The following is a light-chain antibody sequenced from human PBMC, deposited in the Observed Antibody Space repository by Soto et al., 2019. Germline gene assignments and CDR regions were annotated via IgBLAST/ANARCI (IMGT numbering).Light chain of an antibody. V-gene: IGKV3-20*01. CDR3: QQYGSSPPYT. Sequence: EIVLTQSPGTLSLSPGERATLSCRASQSVSSSYLAWYQQKPGQAPRLLIYGASSRATGIPDRFSGSGSGTDFTLNISRLEPEDLAVYSCQQYGSSPPYTFGQGTKLEIK. CDR1: QSVSSSY. J-gene: IGKJ2*01. CDR2: GAS.